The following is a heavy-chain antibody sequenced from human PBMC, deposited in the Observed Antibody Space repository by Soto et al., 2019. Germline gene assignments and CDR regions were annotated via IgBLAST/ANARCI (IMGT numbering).Heavy chain of an antibody. D-gene: IGHD3-3*01. V-gene: IGHV1-8*01. Sequence: GASVKVSCKASGYTFTSCDINWVRQATGQGLEWMGWMNPNSGNTGYAQKFQGRVTMTRNTSISTAYMELSSLRSEDTAVYYCARGWTQKRITIFGVGYYKDYYYGMDVWGQGTTVTVSS. CDR2: MNPNSGNT. CDR1: GYTFTSCD. J-gene: IGHJ6*02. CDR3: ARGWTQKRITIFGVGYYKDYYYGMDV.